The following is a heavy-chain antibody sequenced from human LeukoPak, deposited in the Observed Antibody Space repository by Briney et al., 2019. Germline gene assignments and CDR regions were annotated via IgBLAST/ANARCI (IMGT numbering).Heavy chain of an antibody. CDR1: GYTFTSYD. CDR3: ARGEAPLGSSSWGA. CDR2: MNPNSGNT. Sequence: ASVKVSCKASGYTFTSYDINWVRQATGQGLEWVGWMNPNSGNTGYAQKFQGRVAMTRNTSISTAYMELSSLRSEDTAVYYCARGEAPLGSSSWGAWGQGTLVTVSS. J-gene: IGHJ4*02. V-gene: IGHV1-8*01. D-gene: IGHD6-13*01.